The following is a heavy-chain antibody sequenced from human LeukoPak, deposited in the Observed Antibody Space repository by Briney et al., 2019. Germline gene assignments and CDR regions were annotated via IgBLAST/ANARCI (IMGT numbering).Heavy chain of an antibody. CDR2: IYNSGST. CDR1: GDSFSRYY. V-gene: IGHV4-59*01. Sequence: SETLSLTCTVSGDSFSRYYWTWIRRPPGKGLQWIGYIYNSGSTNYNPSLESRVSISVDTSKKQFSLKLSSVTAADTAIYYCARGVDRVSTPFDYWGPGTLVTVSS. J-gene: IGHJ4*02. D-gene: IGHD2-15*01. CDR3: ARGVDRVSTPFDY.